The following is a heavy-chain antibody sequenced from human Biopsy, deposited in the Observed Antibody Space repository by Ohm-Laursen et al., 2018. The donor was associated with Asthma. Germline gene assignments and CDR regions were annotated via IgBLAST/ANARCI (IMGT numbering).Heavy chain of an antibody. V-gene: IGHV3-9*01. CDR1: GFTFDDYG. D-gene: IGHD2-21*01. J-gene: IGHJ4*02. CDR3: AKATLGDIGKDY. Sequence: SLRLSCSASGFTFDDYGMHWVRQAPGKGLEWVSGISWNSGSIGYADSVKGRFTISRDNAKNSLYLQMNSLRVEDTALYYCAKATLGDIGKDYWGQGTLVTVST. CDR2: ISWNSGSI.